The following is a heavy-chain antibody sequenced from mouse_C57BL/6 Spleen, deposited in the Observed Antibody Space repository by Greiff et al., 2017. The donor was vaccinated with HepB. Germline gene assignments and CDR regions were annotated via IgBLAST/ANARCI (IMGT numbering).Heavy chain of an antibody. Sequence: EVQLQQSGPGMVKPSQSLSLTCTVTGYSITSGYDWHWIRHFPGNKLEWMGYISYSGSTNYNPSLKSRISITHDTSKNHFFLKLNSVTTEDTATYYCARDYDYDYWYFDVWGTGTTVTVSS. V-gene: IGHV3-1*01. CDR3: ARDYDYDYWYFDV. D-gene: IGHD2-4*01. CDR1: GYSITSGYD. J-gene: IGHJ1*03. CDR2: ISYSGST.